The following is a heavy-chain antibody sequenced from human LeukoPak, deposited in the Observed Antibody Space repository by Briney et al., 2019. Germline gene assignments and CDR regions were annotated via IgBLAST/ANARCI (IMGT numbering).Heavy chain of an antibody. Sequence: GGSLRLSCAASGFTFSSYGMSWFRQAPGKGLEWLSAISGSGGSTYYADSVKGRFTISRDNSKNTLYLQMNSLRAEDTAVYYCAKELTRPLAYFQHWGQGTLVTVSS. D-gene: IGHD4/OR15-4a*01. J-gene: IGHJ1*01. CDR1: GFTFSSYG. V-gene: IGHV3-23*01. CDR2: ISGSGGST. CDR3: AKELTRPLAYFQH.